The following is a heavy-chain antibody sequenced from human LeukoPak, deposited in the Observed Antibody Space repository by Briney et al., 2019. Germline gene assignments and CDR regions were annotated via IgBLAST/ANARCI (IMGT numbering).Heavy chain of an antibody. V-gene: IGHV3-30-3*02. CDR3: AKTTRPLGALDY. D-gene: IGHD1-26*01. Sequence: PGGSLRLSCAASGFTFSSYAMHWVRQAPGKGLEWVAVISYDGSNKYYADSVQGRFTTSRDNSKNTLYLQMNSLRAEDTAVYYCAKTTRPLGALDYWGQGTLVTVSS. CDR1: GFTFSSYA. CDR2: ISYDGSNK. J-gene: IGHJ4*02.